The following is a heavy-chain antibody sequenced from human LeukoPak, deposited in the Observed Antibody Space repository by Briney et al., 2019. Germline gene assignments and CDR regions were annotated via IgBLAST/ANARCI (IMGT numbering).Heavy chain of an antibody. V-gene: IGHV4-59*01. J-gene: IGHJ5*02. CDR2: IYYSGST. CDR1: GGSISSYY. Sequence: SETLSLTCTVSGGSISSYYWSWIRQPPGKGLEWIGYIYYSGSTNYNPSLKSRVTISVDTSKNQFSLKLSSVTAADTAVYYCARDSSGADNWFDPWGQGTLVTVSS. D-gene: IGHD6-19*01. CDR3: ARDSSGADNWFDP.